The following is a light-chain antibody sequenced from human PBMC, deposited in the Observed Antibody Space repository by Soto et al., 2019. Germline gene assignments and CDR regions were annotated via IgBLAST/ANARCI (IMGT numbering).Light chain of an antibody. V-gene: IGKV1-5*03. CDR3: QPYNSYSRT. CDR1: HSITTW. J-gene: IGKJ1*01. CDR2: KAS. Sequence: DIQMTQSPSTLSASVGDRVTIICRASHSITTWLAWYQQRPGKAPKLLIYKASSLESGVPSRFSGSGSGTEFTLTISSLQPDDFATYYCQPYNSYSRTFGQGTKVDIK.